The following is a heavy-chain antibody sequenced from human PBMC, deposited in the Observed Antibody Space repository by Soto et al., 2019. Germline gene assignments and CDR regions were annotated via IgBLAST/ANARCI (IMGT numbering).Heavy chain of an antibody. D-gene: IGHD2-21*02. Sequence: SETLSLTCSVSGGSTSDKSYFWGWVRQSPGKGLEWIGSMYYSGSSYYNPSLKSRVAISVDTSKNQFSLKLRSVTAADTAVYFCARQRLLRLKPDFDIWGQGTLVT. CDR2: MYYSGSS. V-gene: IGHV4-39*01. J-gene: IGHJ4*02. CDR1: GGSTSDKSYF. CDR3: ARQRLLRLKPDFDI.